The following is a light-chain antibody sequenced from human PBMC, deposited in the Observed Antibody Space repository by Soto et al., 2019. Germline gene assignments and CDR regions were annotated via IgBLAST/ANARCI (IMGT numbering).Light chain of an antibody. CDR1: QSVSSSY. CDR3: QQYGSSLTWT. J-gene: IGKJ1*01. Sequence: EIVLTQSPGTLSLSPGERATLSCRASQSVSSSYLAWYQQKPGQAPRLLIYGASNRATGIPDRFSGSGSGKDFTLTISSLEPEDLAVYYCQQYGSSLTWTFGQGTKVEIE. CDR2: GAS. V-gene: IGKV3-20*01.